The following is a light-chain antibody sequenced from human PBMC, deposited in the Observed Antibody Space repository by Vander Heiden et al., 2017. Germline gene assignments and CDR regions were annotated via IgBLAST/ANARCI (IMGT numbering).Light chain of an antibody. J-gene: IGLJ1*01. Sequence: ALPQPPPAPGSPGQSVTISCTGTSSDVGGYNYVSWYQQHPGKAPKLMIYEVSKRPSGVPDRFSGSKSGNTASLTVSGLQAEDEADYYCSSYAGTNTYVFGTGTKVTVL. V-gene: IGLV2-8*01. CDR3: SSYAGTNTYV. CDR2: EVS. CDR1: SSDVGGYNY.